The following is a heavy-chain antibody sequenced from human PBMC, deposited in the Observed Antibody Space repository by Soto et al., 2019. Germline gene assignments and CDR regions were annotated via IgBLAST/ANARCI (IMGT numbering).Heavy chain of an antibody. V-gene: IGHV4-31*03. J-gene: IGHJ4*02. Sequence: QVQLDESDPGLVQPSQTLSLSCTVSGASVSTGVYYWTWIRQHPGKGLEWIGYIDNSGSTYYNPSLTGRVVISVDTSKNQFSLNLQSLTAADTAFYYCAGAVSDFDVRRYRTSYFDQWGQGILVTVSS. CDR1: GASVSTGVYY. CDR2: IDNSGST. CDR3: AGAVSDFDVRRYRTSYFDQ. D-gene: IGHD3-10*02.